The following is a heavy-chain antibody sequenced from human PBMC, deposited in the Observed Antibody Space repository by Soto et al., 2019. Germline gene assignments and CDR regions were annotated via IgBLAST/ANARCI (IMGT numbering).Heavy chain of an antibody. Sequence: QVQLVQSGAEVKKPGASVKVSCKASGYTFTSYGISWVRQAPGQGLERMGWISAYNGNTNYAQKLQGRVTMPTDTATSSAYMELRSLRSEDTAVYYCARDHPYSSGYDYWGQGTLVTVSS. CDR2: ISAYNGNT. CDR1: GYTFTSYG. CDR3: ARDHPYSSGYDY. V-gene: IGHV1-18*01. J-gene: IGHJ4*02. D-gene: IGHD3-10*01.